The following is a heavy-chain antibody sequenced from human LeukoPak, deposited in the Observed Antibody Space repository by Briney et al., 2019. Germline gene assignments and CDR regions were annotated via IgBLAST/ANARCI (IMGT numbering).Heavy chain of an antibody. CDR2: ISWDGGST. J-gene: IGHJ6*03. D-gene: IGHD5-18*01. CDR3: AKDMGYSYGYARGYYMDV. CDR1: GFTFDDYA. V-gene: IGHV3-43D*03. Sequence: GGSLRLSCAASGFTFDDYAMHWVRQVPGKGLEWVSLISWDGGSTYYADSVKGRFTISRDNSKNSLYLQMNSLRAEDTALYYCAKDMGYSYGYARGYYMDVWGKGTTVTVSS.